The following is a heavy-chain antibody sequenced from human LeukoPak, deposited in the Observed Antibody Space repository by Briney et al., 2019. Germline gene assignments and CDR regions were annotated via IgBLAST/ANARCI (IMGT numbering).Heavy chain of an antibody. D-gene: IGHD1-1*01. Sequence: SETLSLTCTVSGGSITDYFWTWIRQPPGKGLEWIGYIYYSGGTDYNPSLKSRVTISVDTSKNQFSLKLSSVTAADTAVYYCARALSDRGFNSGVSFLGIFDYWGQGTLATVSS. J-gene: IGHJ4*02. CDR3: ARALSDRGFNSGVSFLGIFDY. CDR1: GGSITDYF. CDR2: IYYSGGT. V-gene: IGHV4-59*01.